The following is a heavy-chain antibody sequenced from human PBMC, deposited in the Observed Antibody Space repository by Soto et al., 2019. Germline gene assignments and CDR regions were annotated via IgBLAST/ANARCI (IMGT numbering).Heavy chain of an antibody. Sequence: SETLSLTCAVSGGSFRGYCWGWIRQSPDKGLEWIGEINDSGSTYYNPSFKSRLTISVDTSKSQISLTLTSVTAADSAVYYCQGGDFWGQGTRVTVSS. J-gene: IGHJ4*02. D-gene: IGHD3-16*01. CDR1: GGSFRGYC. V-gene: IGHV4-34*01. CDR3: QGGDF. CDR2: INDSGST.